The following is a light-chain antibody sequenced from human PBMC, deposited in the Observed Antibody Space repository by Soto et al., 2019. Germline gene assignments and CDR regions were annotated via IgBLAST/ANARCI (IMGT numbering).Light chain of an antibody. J-gene: IGKJ5*01. Sequence: IVLTQSPGTLSLSPGERATLSCRASQSVGYNFLAWYQQKPGQAPRLLIYGTSSRATGIPDRFSGSGSGTDFTLTISRLEPEDFAVYYCQQYGNSPITFGQGTRLEIK. V-gene: IGKV3-20*01. CDR2: GTS. CDR1: QSVGYNF. CDR3: QQYGNSPIT.